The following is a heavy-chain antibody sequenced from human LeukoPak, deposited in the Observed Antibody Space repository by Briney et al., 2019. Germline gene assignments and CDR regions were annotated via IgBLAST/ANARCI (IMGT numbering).Heavy chain of an antibody. J-gene: IGHJ4*02. V-gene: IGHV3-33*01. CDR3: ARDYCSGGSCFDY. CDR1: GFTFSSYG. CDR2: MWYDGSNK. Sequence: PGRSLRLSCAASGFTFSSYGMHWVRQAPGKGLEWVAVMWYDGSNKYYADSVKGRFTISRDNSKNTLYLQMNSLRTEDTAVYYCARDYCSGGSCFDYWGQGTLVTVSS. D-gene: IGHD2-15*01.